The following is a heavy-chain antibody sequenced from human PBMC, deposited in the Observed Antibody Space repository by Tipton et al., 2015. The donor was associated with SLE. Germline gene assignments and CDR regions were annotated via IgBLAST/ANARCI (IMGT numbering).Heavy chain of an antibody. CDR3: ARVVGARNDAFDI. CDR1: GVSISSGSYY. V-gene: IGHV4-61*09. J-gene: IGHJ3*02. D-gene: IGHD1-26*01. Sequence: TLSLTCTVSGVSISSGSYYWSWIRQPAGKGLEWIGHIYTSGSTNYNPSLKSRVTISVDTSKNQFSLKLSSVTAADTAVYYCARVVGARNDAFDIWGQGTMVTVSS. CDR2: IYTSGST.